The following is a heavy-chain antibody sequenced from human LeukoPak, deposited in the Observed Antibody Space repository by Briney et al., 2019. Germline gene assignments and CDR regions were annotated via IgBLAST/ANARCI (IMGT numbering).Heavy chain of an antibody. CDR2: IYSGGST. CDR3: ARAAPLRYFDWLCLDY. D-gene: IGHD3-9*01. CDR1: GFTVSSNY. J-gene: IGHJ4*02. Sequence: GGSLRLSCAASGFTVSSNYMSWVRQAPGKGLEWVSVIYSGGSTYYADSVKGRFTISRDNSKNTLYLQMNSLRAEDTAVYYCARAAPLRYFDWLCLDYWGQGTLVTVSS. V-gene: IGHV3-53*01.